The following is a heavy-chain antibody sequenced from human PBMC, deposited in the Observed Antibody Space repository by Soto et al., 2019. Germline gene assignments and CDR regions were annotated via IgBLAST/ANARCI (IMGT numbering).Heavy chain of an antibody. CDR3: ARLEEGPYDILTGYFYY. D-gene: IGHD3-9*01. V-gene: IGHV5-51*01. CDR2: IYPGDSDT. CDR1: GHSFTSYW. J-gene: IGHJ4*01. Sequence: GESLKISCKGSGHSFTSYWIGWVRQMPGKGLEWMGIIYPGDSDTRCSPSFQGQVTISADKSISTAYLQWSSLKASDTAMYYCARLEEGPYDILTGYFYYWGQGTLVTVSS.